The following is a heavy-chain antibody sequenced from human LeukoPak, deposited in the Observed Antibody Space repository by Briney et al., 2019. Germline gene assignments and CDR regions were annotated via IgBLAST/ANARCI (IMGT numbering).Heavy chain of an antibody. J-gene: IGHJ3*02. CDR1: GFTFSSYD. CDR2: IGTAGDT. CDR3: ARLQPGHDAFDI. Sequence: GGSLRLSCAASGFTFSSYDMHWVRQATGKGLEWVSGIGTAGDTYYPGSVKGRFIISRENAKNSLYLQMNSLRAGDTAVYYCARLQPGHDAFDIWGQGTMVTVSS. D-gene: IGHD1-14*01. V-gene: IGHV3-13*01.